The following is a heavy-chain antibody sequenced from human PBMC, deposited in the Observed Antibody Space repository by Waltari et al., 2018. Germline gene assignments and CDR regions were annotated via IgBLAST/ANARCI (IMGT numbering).Heavy chain of an antibody. J-gene: IGHJ5*02. V-gene: IGHV4-39*02. D-gene: IGHD3-10*01. Sequence: QLQLQESGPGLVKPSETLSLTCTVSGGSISRSRYYWGWIRQPPGKGLEWIGSIFYSGSTYYNPSLKSRVTISIDTSKNQFSLKLSSVTAADTAVYYCARDGSYYYGSGSQPPFDPWGQGTLVTVSS. CDR2: IFYSGST. CDR1: GGSISRSRYY. CDR3: ARDGSYYYGSGSQPPFDP.